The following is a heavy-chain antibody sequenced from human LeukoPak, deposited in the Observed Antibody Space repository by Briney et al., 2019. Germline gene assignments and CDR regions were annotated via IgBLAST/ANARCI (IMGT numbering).Heavy chain of an antibody. CDR3: ARGRSSSWYPYFDY. D-gene: IGHD6-13*01. J-gene: IGHJ4*02. V-gene: IGHV4-34*01. CDR1: GGSFSGYY. CDR2: INHSGST. Sequence: SETLSLTCAVYGGSFSGYYWSWIRQPPGKGLEWIGEINHSGSTNYNPSLKSRVTMSVDTSKNQFSLKLSSVTAADTAVYYCARGRSSSWYPYFDYWGQGTLVTVSS.